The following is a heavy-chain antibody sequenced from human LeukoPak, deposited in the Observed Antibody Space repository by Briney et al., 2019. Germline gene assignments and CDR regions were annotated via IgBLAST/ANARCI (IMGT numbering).Heavy chain of an antibody. J-gene: IGHJ6*04. CDR2: IYYGGST. CDR3: ARESHYDILTGYYWVAGMDV. Sequence: SETLSLTCTVSGGSISSGGYYWSWVRQHPGRGLEWHGYIYYGGSTYYNPSLKSRVTISVDTSKNQFSLKLSSVTAADTAVYYCARESHYDILTGYYWVAGMDVWGKGTTVTVSS. V-gene: IGHV4-31*03. D-gene: IGHD3-9*01. CDR1: GGSISSGGYY.